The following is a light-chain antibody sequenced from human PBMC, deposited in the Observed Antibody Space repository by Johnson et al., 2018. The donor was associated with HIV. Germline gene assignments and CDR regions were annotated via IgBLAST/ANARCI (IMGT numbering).Light chain of an antibody. CDR2: ENN. Sequence: QSVLTQPPSVSAAPGQKVTISCSGSSSNIGNNYVSWYQHLPGTAPKLLIYENNKRPSGIPDRFSGSKSGTSATLGITGLPTGDEADYYCGTWDSSLSAGVFGTGTKVTVL. CDR1: SSNIGNNY. J-gene: IGLJ1*01. V-gene: IGLV1-51*02. CDR3: GTWDSSLSAGV.